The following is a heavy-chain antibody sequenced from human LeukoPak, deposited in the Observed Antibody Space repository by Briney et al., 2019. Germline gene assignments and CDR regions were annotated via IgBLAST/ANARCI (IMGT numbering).Heavy chain of an antibody. D-gene: IGHD3-10*01. J-gene: IGHJ6*02. CDR1: GGSINTYY. CDR2: IYYTGST. Sequence: SETLSLTCTVSGGSINTYYWSWIRQPPGKGLEWIGYIYYTGSTNYNPSLKSRVTISADTSKNQISLMLSSVTAADTAVYYCARVPAMVRGVIEIYFYYYGLDVWGQGTTVTVSS. V-gene: IGHV4-59*01. CDR3: ARVPAMVRGVIEIYFYYYGLDV.